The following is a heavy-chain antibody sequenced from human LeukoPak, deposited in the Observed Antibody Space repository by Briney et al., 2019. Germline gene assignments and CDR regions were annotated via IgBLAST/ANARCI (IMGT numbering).Heavy chain of an antibody. D-gene: IGHD1-1*01. V-gene: IGHV4-59*01. J-gene: IGHJ6*03. CDR2: IYYSGST. Sequence: SETLSLTCTVSGGSISSYYWSWIRQPPGKGLEWIGYIYYSGSTNYNPSLKGRVTISVDTSKNQFSLKLSSVTAADTAVYYCARAVQYYYYYYMDVWGKGTTVTVSS. CDR1: GGSISSYY. CDR3: ARAVQYYYYYYMDV.